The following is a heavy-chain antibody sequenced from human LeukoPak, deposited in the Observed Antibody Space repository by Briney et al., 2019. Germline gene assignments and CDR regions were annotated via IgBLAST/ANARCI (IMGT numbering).Heavy chain of an antibody. CDR2: ISAYNGNT. V-gene: IGHV1-18*04. J-gene: IGHJ6*02. CDR3: ARDLSCDILTGYYRLGFGMDV. Sequence: ASVKVSCKASGYTFIGYYIHWVRQAPGQGLEWMGWISAYNGNTNYAQKLQGRVTMTTDTSTSTAYMELRSLRSDDTAVYYCARDLSCDILTGYYRLGFGMDVWGQGTTVTVSS. D-gene: IGHD3-9*01. CDR1: GYTFIGYY.